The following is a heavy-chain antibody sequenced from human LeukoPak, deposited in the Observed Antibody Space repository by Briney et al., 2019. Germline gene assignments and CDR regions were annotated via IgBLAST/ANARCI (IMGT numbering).Heavy chain of an antibody. CDR1: GFTFSRYT. Sequence: GGSLRLSCAASGFTFSRYTMNWVRQAPGKGLEWVSYISGSSSSGSTIYYSDSVRGRFTISRDNANNSLYLQTNSLRAEDTAIYYCASARVLGGGENFDYRGQGTLVTVSS. CDR2: ISGSSSSGSTI. J-gene: IGHJ4*02. V-gene: IGHV3-48*04. CDR3: ASARVLGGGENFDY. D-gene: IGHD2-8*02.